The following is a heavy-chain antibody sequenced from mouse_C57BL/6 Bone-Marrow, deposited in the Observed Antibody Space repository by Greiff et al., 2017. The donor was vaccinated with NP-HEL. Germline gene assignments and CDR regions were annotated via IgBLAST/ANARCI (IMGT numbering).Heavy chain of an antibody. CDR3: ASPARDAMDY. J-gene: IGHJ4*01. Sequence: EVMLVESGGGLVQPGGSLKLSCAASGFTFSDYYMYWVRQTPEKRLEWVAYISNGGGSTYYPDTVKGRFTISRDNAKNTLYLQMSRLKSEDTAMYYCASPARDAMDYWGQGTSVTVSS. CDR1: GFTFSDYY. CDR2: ISNGGGST. V-gene: IGHV5-12*01.